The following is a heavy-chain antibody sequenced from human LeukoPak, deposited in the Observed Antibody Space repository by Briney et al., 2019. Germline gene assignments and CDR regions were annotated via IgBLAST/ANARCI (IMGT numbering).Heavy chain of an antibody. CDR1: GHTFTSYD. CDR2: MNPISGNT. J-gene: IGHJ4*02. V-gene: IGHV1-8*01. D-gene: IGHD3-22*01. Sequence: ASVKVSCKASGHTFTSYDINWVRQATGQGLEWMGWMNPISGNTGSAQKFQGRVSMTRNNPIGTAYMELSSLRSEDTAVYYCARVGYDSSGYYLHDYWGQGTLVTVSS. CDR3: ARVGYDSSGYYLHDY.